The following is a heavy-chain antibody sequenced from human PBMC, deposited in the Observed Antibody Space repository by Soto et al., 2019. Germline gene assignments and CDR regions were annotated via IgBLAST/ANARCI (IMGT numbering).Heavy chain of an antibody. CDR3: LRGGKGGFDL. J-gene: IGHJ3*01. Sequence: EVQLVESEGGLVQRGGSLRLSCAASGFTFNYYWMHWVRQAPGQGLVWVSHIHSDGSTTTYADSVKGRFTISRDHAQNAQYLEMNSLRGEDTAVYYGLRGGKGGFDLWGEGTTVAVPS. D-gene: IGHD1-26*01. V-gene: IGHV3-74*01. CDR1: GFTFNYYW. CDR2: IHSDGSTT.